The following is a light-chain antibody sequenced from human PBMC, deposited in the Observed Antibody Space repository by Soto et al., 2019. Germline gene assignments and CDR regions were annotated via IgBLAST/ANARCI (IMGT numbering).Light chain of an antibody. Sequence: EIVLTQSPATLSLSPGERATPSCRASQSVSSYLAWYQQKPGQAPRLLIYDASNRATGIPARFSGSGSGTDFTLTISSLEPEDFEVYYCQQRSNWPPYTFGQGTKLEIK. CDR1: QSVSSY. J-gene: IGKJ2*01. CDR3: QQRSNWPPYT. V-gene: IGKV3-11*01. CDR2: DAS.